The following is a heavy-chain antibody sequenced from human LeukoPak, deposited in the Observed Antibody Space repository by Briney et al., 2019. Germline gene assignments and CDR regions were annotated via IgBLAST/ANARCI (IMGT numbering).Heavy chain of an antibody. Sequence: SETLSLTCTVSGGSISSYYWSWIRQPPGKGLEWIGYIYYSGSTNYNPSLKSRVTISVDTSKNQFSLKLSSVTAADTAVYYCASSYGEKEVDYWGQGTLVTVSS. CDR1: GGSISSYY. J-gene: IGHJ4*02. CDR3: ASSYGEKEVDY. D-gene: IGHD4-17*01. V-gene: IGHV4-59*01. CDR2: IYYSGST.